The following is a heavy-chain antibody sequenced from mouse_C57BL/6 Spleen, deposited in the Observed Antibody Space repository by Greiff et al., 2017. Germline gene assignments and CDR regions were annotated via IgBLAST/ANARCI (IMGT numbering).Heavy chain of an antibody. Sequence: QVQLKESGAELVKPGASVKMSCKASGYTFTSYWITWVKQRPGQGLEWIGDIYPGSGSTNYNEKFKSKATLTVDTSSSTAYMQLSSLTSEDSAVYYCARGGLLSWFAYWGQGTLVTVSA. J-gene: IGHJ3*01. D-gene: IGHD1-1*01. CDR3: ARGGLLSWFAY. CDR1: GYTFTSYW. CDR2: IYPGSGST. V-gene: IGHV1-55*01.